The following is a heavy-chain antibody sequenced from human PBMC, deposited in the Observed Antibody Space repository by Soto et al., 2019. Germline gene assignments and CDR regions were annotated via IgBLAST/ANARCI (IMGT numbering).Heavy chain of an antibody. Sequence: EVHLVESGGDLVQPGGSLRLSCAASGFTFSAYWMQWVRQAPGKGLEWVAIIKQDGSEKYYVDSVTGRFTISRDNAKNSLYLQMSSLRAEDTAMYYCVGARGWLFDYGGQGTLVTVSS. CDR2: IKQDGSEK. J-gene: IGHJ4*02. V-gene: IGHV3-7*05. CDR1: GFTFSAYW. CDR3: VGARGWLFDY. D-gene: IGHD6-19*01.